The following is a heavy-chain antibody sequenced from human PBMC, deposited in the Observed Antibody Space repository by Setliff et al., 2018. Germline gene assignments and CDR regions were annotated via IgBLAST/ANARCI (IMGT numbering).Heavy chain of an antibody. V-gene: IGHV1-46*01. CDR2: INPSGGST. D-gene: IGHD3-10*01. Sequence: ASVKVSCKASGYIFTSYYMHWVRQAPGQGLEWMGIINPSGGSTSYAQKFQGRVTMTRDTSTSTVYMKLSSLRSEDTAVYYRARERAYYYGSGSYYYHPGMDVWGQGTTVTVSS. CDR3: ARERAYYYGSGSYYYHPGMDV. CDR1: GYIFTSYY. J-gene: IGHJ6*02.